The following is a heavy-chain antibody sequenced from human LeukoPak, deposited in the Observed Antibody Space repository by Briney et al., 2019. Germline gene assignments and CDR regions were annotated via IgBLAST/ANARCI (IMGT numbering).Heavy chain of an antibody. CDR2: ISGSGGST. J-gene: IGHJ4*02. D-gene: IGHD2-15*01. CDR3: AKNLAFYCTGGTCYVDY. CDR1: GFTVSSNY. Sequence: PGGSLRLSCAASGFTVSSNYMSWVRQAPGKGLEWVSAISGSGGSTYYPDSVMGRFTISRDNSKNTLYLQMNGLRAEDTAVYYCAKNLAFYCTGGTCYVDYWGQGTLVTVSS. V-gene: IGHV3-23*01.